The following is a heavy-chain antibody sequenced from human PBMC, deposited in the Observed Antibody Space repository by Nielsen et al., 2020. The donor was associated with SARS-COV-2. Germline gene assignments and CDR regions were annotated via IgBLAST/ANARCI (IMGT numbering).Heavy chain of an antibody. Sequence: GESLKISCAVSGFTFSSYGMHWVRQAPGKGLEWVAVIWYDGSNKYYADSVKGRFTISRDNSKNTLYLQMNSLRAEDTAVYYCAREQLVLLDYWGQGTLVTVSS. J-gene: IGHJ4*02. CDR3: AREQLVLLDY. CDR2: IWYDGSNK. CDR1: GFTFSSYG. V-gene: IGHV3-33*01. D-gene: IGHD6-6*01.